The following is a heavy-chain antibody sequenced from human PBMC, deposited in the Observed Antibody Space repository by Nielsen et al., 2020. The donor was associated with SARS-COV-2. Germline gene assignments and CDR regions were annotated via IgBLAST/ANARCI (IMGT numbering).Heavy chain of an antibody. Sequence: WVRQAPGQGLEWIGSFDPESGERLYAQKFQGRVTVTEDTSTDTGYMELSSLTSEDTAFYYCTTSGPIYYYDSGGYFRFDYWGQGSVVTVSS. CDR3: TTSGPIYYYDSGGYFRFDY. CDR2: FDPESGER. J-gene: IGHJ4*02. V-gene: IGHV1-24*01. D-gene: IGHD3-22*01.